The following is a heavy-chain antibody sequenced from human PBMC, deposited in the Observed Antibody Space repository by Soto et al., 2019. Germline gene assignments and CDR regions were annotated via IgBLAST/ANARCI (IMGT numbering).Heavy chain of an antibody. D-gene: IGHD3-16*01. V-gene: IGHV3-33*01. CDR3: ARDGGGATVFFGYFDY. CDR1: GSIFGGYG. Sequence: QAPLLESGGGVVQPGRSLRLSCAASGSIFGGYGMHWVRQAPGKGLEWVAGIRFDGSNENYADSAKGRFTISRDNSKNMLYLQMSSLSVEDTAVYYCARDGGGATVFFGYFDYWGQGALVTVSS. J-gene: IGHJ4*02. CDR2: IRFDGSNE.